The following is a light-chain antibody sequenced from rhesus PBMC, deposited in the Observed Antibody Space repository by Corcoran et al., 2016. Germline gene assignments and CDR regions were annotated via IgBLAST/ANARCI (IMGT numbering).Light chain of an antibody. CDR3: CSSASSGTSFYV. V-gene: IGLV2-19*01. CDR2: DVN. CDR1: SSDVGNSAY. J-gene: IGLJ6*01. Sequence: QSALTQPASVSGSPGQSITVSCTGTSSDVGNSAYVSWYQQPPGDAPKLMIYDVNRRPSGVSHRFSGSRSGNTASLTIAGLQAEDEADYYCCSSASSGTSFYVFGTGTKVTVL.